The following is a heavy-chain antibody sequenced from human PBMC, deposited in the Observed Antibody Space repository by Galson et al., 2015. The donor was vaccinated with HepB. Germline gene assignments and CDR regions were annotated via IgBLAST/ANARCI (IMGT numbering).Heavy chain of an antibody. Sequence: SVKVSCKVSGYTLTELSMHWVRQAPGKGLEWMGGFDPEDGETIYAQKFQGRVTMTEDTSTDTAYMELSSLRSEDTAVYYCATGHASYYDFWSGHLPRVSGMDVWGQGTTVTVSS. CDR2: FDPEDGET. CDR1: GYTLTELS. J-gene: IGHJ6*02. V-gene: IGHV1-24*01. D-gene: IGHD3-3*01. CDR3: ATGHASYYDFWSGHLPRVSGMDV.